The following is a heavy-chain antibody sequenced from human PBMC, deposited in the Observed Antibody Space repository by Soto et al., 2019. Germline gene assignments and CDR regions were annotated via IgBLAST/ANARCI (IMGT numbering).Heavy chain of an antibody. CDR2: VRPGGVMT. D-gene: IGHD6-13*01. Sequence: QVQLVQSGAEVKRPGDSVKVSCKASGYILANFYIHWVRQAPGQGLEWLGIVRPGGVMTEYARKYTGRVALTWETSTNTAYMDVTGLRSEDMAVYYCAREAKAAVSFDYWGQGPLVTVSS. CDR1: GYILANFY. CDR3: AREAKAAVSFDY. V-gene: IGHV1-46*01. J-gene: IGHJ4*02.